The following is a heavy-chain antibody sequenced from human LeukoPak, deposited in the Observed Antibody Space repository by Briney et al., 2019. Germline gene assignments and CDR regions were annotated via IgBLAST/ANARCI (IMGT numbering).Heavy chain of an antibody. V-gene: IGHV3-66*04. D-gene: IGHD6-13*01. Sequence: GGSLRLSCATSGFTVTSNYMSWVRQAPGKGLEWVSVIYTRGGSYYADSVKGRFTISRDNSKNTLFLQMNSLRAEDTAVYYCAKQSGGTLDYWGQGTLVTVSS. CDR2: IYTRGGS. CDR1: GFTVTSNY. CDR3: AKQSGGTLDY. J-gene: IGHJ4*02.